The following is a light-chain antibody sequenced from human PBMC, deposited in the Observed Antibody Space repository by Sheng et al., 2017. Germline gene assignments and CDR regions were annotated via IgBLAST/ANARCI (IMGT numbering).Light chain of an antibody. J-gene: IGLJ2*01. V-gene: IGLV3-1*01. Sequence: SYELTQPPSVSVSPGQTANITCSGKNLGRKYVTWYQQKPGHSPVLVIYQDTKRPSVIPERFSGSNSGNTGTLTISGTQAMDEADYYCQVWDSGTENVVFGGGTKLTVL. CDR3: QVWDSGTENVV. CDR1: NLGRKY. CDR2: QDT.